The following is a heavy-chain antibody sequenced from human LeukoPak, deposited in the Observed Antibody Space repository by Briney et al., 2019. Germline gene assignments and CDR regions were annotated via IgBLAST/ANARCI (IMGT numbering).Heavy chain of an antibody. Sequence: GGSLRLSCAASGFTFSSNYMSWVRQAPGKGLEWVSVIYSGGSTYYADSVKGRFTISRDNSKNTLYLQMNSLRAEDTAVYYCARDRSYGDYLNWGQGTLVTVSS. D-gene: IGHD4-17*01. J-gene: IGHJ4*02. V-gene: IGHV3-53*01. CDR3: ARDRSYGDYLN. CDR1: GFTFSSNY. CDR2: IYSGGST.